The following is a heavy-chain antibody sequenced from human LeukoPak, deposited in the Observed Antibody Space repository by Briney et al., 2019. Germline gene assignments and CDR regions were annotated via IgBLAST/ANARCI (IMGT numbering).Heavy chain of an antibody. Sequence: SETLSLTCTVSGGSMSSSSYYWGWIRQPPGKGLEWIGSIYYSGSTYYNPSLKSRVTISVDTSKNQFSLKLSSVTAADTAVYYCARDDGGAWGQGTLVTVSS. CDR1: GGSMSSSSYY. D-gene: IGHD3-16*01. V-gene: IGHV4-39*07. CDR3: ARDDGGA. CDR2: IYYSGST. J-gene: IGHJ4*02.